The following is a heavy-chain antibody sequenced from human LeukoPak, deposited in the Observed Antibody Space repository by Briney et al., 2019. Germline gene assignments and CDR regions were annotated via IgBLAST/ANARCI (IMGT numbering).Heavy chain of an antibody. Sequence: SETLSLTCTVSGYSISSGYYWGWIRQPPGKGLEWIGSIYHSGSTYYNPSLKSRVTISVDTSKNQFSLKLSSVTAADTAVYYCASFYSSSWYFYFDYWGQGTLVTVSS. CDR1: GYSISSGYY. D-gene: IGHD6-13*01. CDR2: IYHSGST. CDR3: ASFYSSSWYFYFDY. J-gene: IGHJ4*02. V-gene: IGHV4-38-2*02.